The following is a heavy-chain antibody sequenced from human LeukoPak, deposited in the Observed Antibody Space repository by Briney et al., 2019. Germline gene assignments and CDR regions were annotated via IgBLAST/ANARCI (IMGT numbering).Heavy chain of an antibody. Sequence: PSETLSLTCTVSGVSVSSGSCYWSWLRQPPGKGLEWIGYIYYSGSTNYNPSLKSRVTISVDTSKNQFSLKLSSVTAADTAVYYCARGYDYSGAFDIWGQGTMVTVSS. CDR3: ARGYDYSGAFDI. D-gene: IGHD4-11*01. CDR1: GVSVSSGSCY. V-gene: IGHV4-61*01. J-gene: IGHJ3*02. CDR2: IYYSGST.